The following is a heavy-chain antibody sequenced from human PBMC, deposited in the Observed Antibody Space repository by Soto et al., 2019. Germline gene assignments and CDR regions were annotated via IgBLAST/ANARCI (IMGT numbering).Heavy chain of an antibody. CDR1: GFTFSSYG. V-gene: IGHV3-33*01. D-gene: IGHD3-3*01. CDR3: AREFDFWSGYGMDV. CDR2: IWYDGSNK. Sequence: GGSLRLSCAASGFTFSSYGMHWVRQAPGKGLEWVAVIWYDGSNKYYADSVKGRFTISRDNSKNTLYLQMNSLRAEDTAVYYCAREFDFWSGYGMDVWGQGTTVTVSS. J-gene: IGHJ6*02.